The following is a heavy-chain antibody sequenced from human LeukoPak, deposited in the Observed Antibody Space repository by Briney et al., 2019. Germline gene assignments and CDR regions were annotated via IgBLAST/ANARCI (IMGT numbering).Heavy chain of an antibody. CDR1: GGSISSGVYS. CDR3: ARGDYGDYHDAFDI. V-gene: IGHV4-30-4*07. D-gene: IGHD4-17*01. J-gene: IGHJ3*02. CDR2: IYYSGNT. Sequence: SEALSLTCAVSGGSISSGVYSWSWIRQPPGKGLEWIGYIYYSGNTYYYPSLRSRVSISVDTSKNQLSLKLNSVTAADTAVYFCARGDYGDYHDAFDIWGQGTMVTVSS.